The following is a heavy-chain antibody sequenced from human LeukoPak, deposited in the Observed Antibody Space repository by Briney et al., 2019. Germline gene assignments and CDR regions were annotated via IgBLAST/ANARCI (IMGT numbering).Heavy chain of an antibody. Sequence: GGSLRLSCAASGXLFSSYGIHWARQAPGKGLEWVAAIWYDGGNKYYADSVRGRFTISRDNSKNTVYLQMNSLRVEDTAIYYCVRNQGAGISYFDFWGQGTQVTVSS. D-gene: IGHD1-14*01. CDR2: IWYDGGNK. CDR1: GXLFSSYG. J-gene: IGHJ4*02. CDR3: VRNQGAGISYFDF. V-gene: IGHV3-33*01.